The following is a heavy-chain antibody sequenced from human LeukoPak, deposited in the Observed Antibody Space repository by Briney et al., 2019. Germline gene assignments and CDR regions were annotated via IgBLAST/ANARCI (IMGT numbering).Heavy chain of an antibody. D-gene: IGHD2-15*01. CDR3: ARRDIVVVVSASDY. J-gene: IGHJ4*02. CDR1: GFTFSTYG. Sequence: GGSLRLSCAASGFTFSTYGMSWVRQAPGRGLEWVSAISGSSFSTYYADSVKGRFTISRGNSENTLFLQMNSLRAEDTAVYYCARRDIVVVVSASDYWGQGTLVTVSS. CDR2: ISGSSFST. V-gene: IGHV3-23*01.